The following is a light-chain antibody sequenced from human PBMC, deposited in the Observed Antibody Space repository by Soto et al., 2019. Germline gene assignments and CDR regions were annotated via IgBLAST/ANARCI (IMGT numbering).Light chain of an antibody. V-gene: IGLV2-8*01. Sequence: QSALTQPPSASGSPGQSVTISCTGTSSDVGGYNYVSWYQQHPGKAPKLMISEVSKRPSGVPDRFSGFKSGNTSSLTVSGLQAEDEVDYYCSSFAGNNNLIFGGGTKLTVL. J-gene: IGLJ2*01. CDR2: EVS. CDR1: SSDVGGYNY. CDR3: SSFAGNNNLI.